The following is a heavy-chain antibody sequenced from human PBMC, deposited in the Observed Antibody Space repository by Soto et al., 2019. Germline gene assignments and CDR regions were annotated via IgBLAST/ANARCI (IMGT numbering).Heavy chain of an antibody. CDR1: GFTYTTSA. J-gene: IGHJ6*02. CDR3: AADQRTVLTGYPYGMDV. Sequence: ASVKVSCKASGFTYTTSAMQWVRQARGQRLEWIGWIVVGSGNTNYAQKFQERVTITRDMSTSTAYMELSSLRSEDTAVYYCAADQRTVLTGYPYGMDVWGQGTTVTVSS. CDR2: IVVGSGNT. V-gene: IGHV1-58*02. D-gene: IGHD3-9*01.